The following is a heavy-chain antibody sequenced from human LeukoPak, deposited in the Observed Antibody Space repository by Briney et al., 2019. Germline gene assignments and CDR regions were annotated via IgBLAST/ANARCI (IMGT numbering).Heavy chain of an antibody. J-gene: IGHJ3*02. CDR3: ARVKSSSWYWAFDI. Sequence: PSETLSLTCTVSGGSISSYYWSWIRQPPGKGLEWIGYIYYSVSTNYNPSLKSRVTISVDTSKNQFSLKLSSVTAADTAVYYCARVKSSSWYWAFDIWGQGTMVTVSS. V-gene: IGHV4-59*01. CDR1: GGSISSYY. D-gene: IGHD6-13*01. CDR2: IYYSVST.